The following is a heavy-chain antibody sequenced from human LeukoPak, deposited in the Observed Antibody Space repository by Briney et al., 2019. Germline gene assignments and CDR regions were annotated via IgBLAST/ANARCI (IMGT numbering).Heavy chain of an antibody. Sequence: GGSLRLSCVASGFTFSSYAMSWVRQAPGKGLEWVSSIGDSRTSTYYADSVKGHFTISRDNSKNTLYLQMNSLRAEERDEYYCAKVAVVVVVPAAIRWFDPWGQGTLVTVSS. CDR1: GFTFSSYA. V-gene: IGHV3-23*01. CDR3: AKVAVVVVVPAAIRWFDP. D-gene: IGHD2-2*02. J-gene: IGHJ5*02. CDR2: IGDSRTST.